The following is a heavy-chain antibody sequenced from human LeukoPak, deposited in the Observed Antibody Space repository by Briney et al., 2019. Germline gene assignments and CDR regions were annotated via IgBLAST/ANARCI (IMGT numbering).Heavy chain of an antibody. CDR2: INQEGNDK. D-gene: IGHD4-17*01. Sequence: GGSLRLSCAASGFTFRNYWMTWVRQAPGKGLEWVANINQEGNDKYYVDSVKGRFTISRDNTKNSLFLQMNSLRAEDTAVYYCAALYGDYGAFDIWGQGTMVTVSS. V-gene: IGHV3-7*01. J-gene: IGHJ3*02. CDR1: GFTFRNYW. CDR3: AALYGDYGAFDI.